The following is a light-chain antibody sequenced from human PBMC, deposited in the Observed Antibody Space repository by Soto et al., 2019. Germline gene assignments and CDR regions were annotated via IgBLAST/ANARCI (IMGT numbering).Light chain of an antibody. J-gene: IGKJ4*01. CDR1: QSISSH. V-gene: IGKV3-15*01. Sequence: DIVMTHSAATLSASPGERATLSCRASQSISSHLAWYQHKPGQAPRLLIYHAAIRATGIPARFGGSGSGTEFTLTISSLQSEDFAVYYCQQYHHWPLTFGGGTKVEIK. CDR3: QQYHHWPLT. CDR2: HAA.